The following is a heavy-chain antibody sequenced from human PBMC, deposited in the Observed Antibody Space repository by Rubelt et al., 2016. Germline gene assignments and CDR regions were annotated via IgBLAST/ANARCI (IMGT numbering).Heavy chain of an antibody. CDR2: INGDGSST. V-gene: IGHV3-74*03. D-gene: IGHD7-27*01. J-gene: IGHJ4*02. CDR1: GFTFSTYW. Sequence: EVQLVESGGDLVQPGGSLRLSCAASGFTFSTYWMYWVRQVPGKGLLWVSRINGDGSSTTYADSVKGRFTLSRDNSKNTLYLQMNSLRTEDTAVYYCARPWGYWGQGTLVTVSS. CDR3: ARPWGY.